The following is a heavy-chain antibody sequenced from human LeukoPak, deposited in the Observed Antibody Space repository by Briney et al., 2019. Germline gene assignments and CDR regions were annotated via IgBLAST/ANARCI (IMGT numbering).Heavy chain of an antibody. CDR3: ARRKVAAEIDY. CDR1: GGSITDTSYF. CDR2: IYYRGNT. Sequence: PSETLSLTCTVSGGSITDTSYFWGWLRQPPGKGLEWIGSIYYRGNTYYSPSLKSRVTLFVDTSKNQFSLKLSSVTAADTAIYYCARRKVAAEIDYWGQGTLVTVSS. J-gene: IGHJ4*02. D-gene: IGHD6-13*01. V-gene: IGHV4-39*01.